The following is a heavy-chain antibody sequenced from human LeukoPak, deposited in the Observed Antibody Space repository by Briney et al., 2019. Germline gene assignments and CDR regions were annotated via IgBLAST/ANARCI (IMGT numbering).Heavy chain of an antibody. D-gene: IGHD6-19*01. CDR3: ARQFPKYYGMDV. Sequence: ASVKVSCKASGYTFTSYDINWVRQATGQGLEWMGWMNPNSGNTGYAQKFQGRVTMTRNTSISTAYMELSRLRSDDTAVYYCARQFPKYYGMDVWGQGTTVTVSS. J-gene: IGHJ6*02. CDR1: GYTFTSYD. CDR2: MNPNSGNT. V-gene: IGHV1-8*01.